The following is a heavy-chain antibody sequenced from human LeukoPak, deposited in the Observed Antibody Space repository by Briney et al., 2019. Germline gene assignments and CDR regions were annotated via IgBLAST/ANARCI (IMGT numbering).Heavy chain of an antibody. CDR1: GFTFSSYG. D-gene: IGHD6-6*01. V-gene: IGHV3-33*01. CDR2: IWYDGSNK. CDR3: ARAYSSSEAAFDY. Sequence: QPGRSLRLSCAASGFTFSSYGMHWVRQAPGKGLEWVAVIWYDGSNKYYVDSVKGRFTISRDNSKNTLYLQMNSLRAEDTAVYYRARAYSSSEAAFDYWGQGTLVTVSS. J-gene: IGHJ4*02.